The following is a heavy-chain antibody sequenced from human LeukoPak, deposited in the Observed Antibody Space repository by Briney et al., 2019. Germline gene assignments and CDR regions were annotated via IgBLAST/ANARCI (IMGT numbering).Heavy chain of an antibody. CDR2: MYYSGST. CDR3: AREKEVGATPDAFDI. V-gene: IGHV4-39*07. D-gene: IGHD1-26*01. J-gene: IGHJ3*02. Sequence: SETLSLTCTVSGGSISSSSYYWAWIRQPPGKGLEWIGGMYYSGSTYYNPSPKSQVTISVDTSKNQFSLKLSSVTAADTAVYYCAREKEVGATPDAFDIWGQGTMVTVSS. CDR1: GGSISSSSYY.